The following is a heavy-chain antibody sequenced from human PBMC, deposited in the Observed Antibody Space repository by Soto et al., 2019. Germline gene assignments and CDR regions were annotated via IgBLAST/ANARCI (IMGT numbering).Heavy chain of an antibody. CDR3: ARSYEVHCSSTSCYYYYGMDV. CDR2: ISYDGSNK. Sequence: QVQLVESGGGVVQPGRSLRLSCAASGFTFSSYAMHWVRQAPGKGLEWVAVISYDGSNKYYADSVKGRFTISRDNSKNTLYLQMNSLRAEDTAVYYCARSYEVHCSSTSCYYYYGMDVWGQGTTVTVSS. J-gene: IGHJ6*02. V-gene: IGHV3-30-3*01. D-gene: IGHD2-2*01. CDR1: GFTFSSYA.